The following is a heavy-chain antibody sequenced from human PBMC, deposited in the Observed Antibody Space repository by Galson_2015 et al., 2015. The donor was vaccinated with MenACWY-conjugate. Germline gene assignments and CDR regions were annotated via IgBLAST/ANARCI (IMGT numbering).Heavy chain of an antibody. CDR2: IGWDNEK. Sequence: PALVKPTQTLTLTCTFSGFSLSTSGVRVSWIRQPPGKALEWLARIGWDNEKFYSTSLKTRPTISKDTSKNQGALTMTNMDPVDTATYYCARDVDTAMGYYFDYWGQGTLVTVSS. D-gene: IGHD5-18*01. CDR3: ARDVDTAMGYYFDY. V-gene: IGHV2-70*04. J-gene: IGHJ4*02. CDR1: GFSLSTSGVR.